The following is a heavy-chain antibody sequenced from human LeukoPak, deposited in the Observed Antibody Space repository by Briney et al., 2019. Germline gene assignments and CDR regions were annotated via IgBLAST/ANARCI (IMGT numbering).Heavy chain of an antibody. Sequence: GGSLRLSCAGAGFTFSTYAMHWVREAPGKGLEWVAAVSYDGSKKYYVDSVKGRFTVSRDNSKNTLYLQVNSLRAEDTALYYCAKGTTLSEYFFDYWGQGTLVTVSS. CDR2: VSYDGSKK. J-gene: IGHJ4*02. CDR1: GFTFSTYA. CDR3: AKGTTLSEYFFDY. V-gene: IGHV3-30*18. D-gene: IGHD1/OR15-1a*01.